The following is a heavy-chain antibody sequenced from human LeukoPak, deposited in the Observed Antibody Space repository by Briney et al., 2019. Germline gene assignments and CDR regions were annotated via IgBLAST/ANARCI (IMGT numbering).Heavy chain of an antibody. V-gene: IGHV1-46*01. J-gene: IGHJ5*02. CDR2: INPSGGST. CDR1: GYTFTSYY. CDR3: ATGTRGYCSGGSCYSRWFDP. Sequence: GASVKVPCKASGYTFTSYYMHWVRQAPGQGLEWMGIINPSGGSTSYAQKFQGRVTMTRDMSTSTVYMELSSLRSEDTAVYYCATGTRGYCSGGSCYSRWFDPWGQGTLVTVSS. D-gene: IGHD2-15*01.